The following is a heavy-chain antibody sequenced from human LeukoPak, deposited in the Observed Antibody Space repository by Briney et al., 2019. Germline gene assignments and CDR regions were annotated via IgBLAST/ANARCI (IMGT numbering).Heavy chain of an antibody. J-gene: IGHJ4*02. CDR1: GFTFGDYT. Sequence: PGRSLRLSCTASGFTFGDYTMTWIRQAPGKGLEWVGFIRNKADGGTPEYAASVKGRFTISRDGSKNIAYLQMNSLKTDDTAVYYCTRDPPTRYWGQGTLVSVSS. CDR3: TRDPPTRY. D-gene: IGHD1-26*01. V-gene: IGHV3-49*01. CDR2: IRNKADGGTP.